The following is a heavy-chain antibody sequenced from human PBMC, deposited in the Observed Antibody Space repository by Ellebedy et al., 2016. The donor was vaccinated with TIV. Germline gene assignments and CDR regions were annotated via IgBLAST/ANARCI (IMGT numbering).Heavy chain of an antibody. CDR2: ISYDGSNK. V-gene: IGHV3-30-3*01. Sequence: GGSLRPSCAASGFTFSSYAMHWVRQAPGKGLEWVAVISYDGSNKYYADSVKGRFTISRDNAKNSLYLQMNSLRAEDTAVYYCARDADYTVRLDYWGQGTLVTVSS. CDR3: ARDADYTVRLDY. D-gene: IGHD4-11*01. J-gene: IGHJ4*02. CDR1: GFTFSSYA.